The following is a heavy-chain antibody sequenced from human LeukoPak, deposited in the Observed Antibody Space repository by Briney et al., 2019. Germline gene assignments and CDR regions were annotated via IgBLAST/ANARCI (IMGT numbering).Heavy chain of an antibody. CDR3: AKYISDSGAYYAFDY. CDR1: GFTFSKYA. V-gene: IGHV3-23*01. Sequence: GGSLRLPCAASGFTFSKYAMTWVRQAPGKGLEWVSAITVGPTITYYSDSVRGRFTISRDDSKNTLSLQMDSLSAEDTALYYCAKYISDSGAYYAFDYWGQGTLVTVSS. D-gene: IGHD3-10*01. CDR2: ITVGPTIT. J-gene: IGHJ4*02.